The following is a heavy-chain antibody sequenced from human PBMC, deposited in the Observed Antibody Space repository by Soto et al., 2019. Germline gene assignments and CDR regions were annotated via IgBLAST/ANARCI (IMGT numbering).Heavy chain of an antibody. CDR3: AKCHGITKEGLDY. CDR1: GFTFSRNA. J-gene: IGHJ4*02. V-gene: IGHV3-23*01. Sequence: GGSLSLSCAASGFTFSRNAMSWVRQAPGKGLEWVSGISGGGGSTYYADSVKGRFTISRDNSKNTLYLQMNSLTAEDTAVYYCAKCHGITKEGLDYWGQGTLVTVSS. D-gene: IGHD1-20*01. CDR2: ISGGGGST.